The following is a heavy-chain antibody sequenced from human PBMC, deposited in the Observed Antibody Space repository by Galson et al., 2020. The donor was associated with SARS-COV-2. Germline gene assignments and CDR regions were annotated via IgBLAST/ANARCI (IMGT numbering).Heavy chain of an antibody. CDR2: INPNSGGT. J-gene: IGHJ4*02. V-gene: IGHV1-2*02. CDR3: AREDQLGIYGDPLVDY. Sequence: ASVKVSCKASGYTFSDYYIHWVRQAPGQGLEWMGWINPNSGGTNYAQKFQGRVTMTTDTSISTVYMDLSRLRSDDTAVYYCAREDQLGIYGDPLVDYWGQGTLVTVSS. D-gene: IGHD4-17*01. CDR1: GYTFSDYY.